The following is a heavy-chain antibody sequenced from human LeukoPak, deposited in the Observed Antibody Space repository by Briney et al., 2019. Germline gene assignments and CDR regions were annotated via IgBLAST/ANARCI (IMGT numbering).Heavy chain of an antibody. CDR1: GYTFTSYG. D-gene: IGHD6-19*01. J-gene: IGHJ5*02. CDR3: ARESSGWYSGNNWFDP. CDR2: ISAYNGNT. Sequence: GASVKVSCKASGYTFTSYGISWVRQAPGQGLEWMGWISAYNGNTNYAQKLQGRVTMTTDTSTSTAYMELRSLRSDDTAVYYCARESSGWYSGNNWFDPWGQGTLVTVS. V-gene: IGHV1-18*01.